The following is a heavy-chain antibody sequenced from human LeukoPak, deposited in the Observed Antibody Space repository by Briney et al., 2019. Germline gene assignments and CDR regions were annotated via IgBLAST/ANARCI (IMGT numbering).Heavy chain of an antibody. CDR2: IYHSGST. Sequence: PSETLSLTCAVSGGSISSSNWWSWVRQPPGKGLEWIGEIYHSGSTNYNPSLKSRVTISVDKSKNQFSLKLSSVTAADTAVYYCARAVYYYDSSGYSRSYYFDYWGQGTLVTVSS. J-gene: IGHJ4*02. V-gene: IGHV4-4*02. CDR3: ARAVYYYDSSGYSRSYYFDY. CDR1: GGSISSSNW. D-gene: IGHD3-22*01.